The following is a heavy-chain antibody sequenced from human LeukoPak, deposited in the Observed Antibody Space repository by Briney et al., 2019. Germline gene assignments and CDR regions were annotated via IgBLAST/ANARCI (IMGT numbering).Heavy chain of an antibody. CDR1: GGSISSCY. CDR2: ISYSGST. D-gene: IGHD2-2*01. V-gene: IGHV4-59*12. J-gene: IGHJ3*02. Sequence: TSETLSLTCTVSGGSISSCYWSWIRQPPGKGLEWIGYISYSGSTNYNPSLKSRVTISVDTSKNQFSLKLSSVTAADTAVYYCARDPDIVVVPAAMNAFDIWGQGTMVTVSS. CDR3: ARDPDIVVVPAAMNAFDI.